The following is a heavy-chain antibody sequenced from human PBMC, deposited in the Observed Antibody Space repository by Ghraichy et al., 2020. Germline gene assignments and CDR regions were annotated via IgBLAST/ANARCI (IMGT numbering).Heavy chain of an antibody. V-gene: IGHV3-7*03. J-gene: IGHJ6*02. D-gene: IGHD1-26*01. CDR1: GFTFSSYW. Sequence: GGSLRLSCAASGFTFSSYWMSWVRQAPGKGLEWVANIKQDGSEKYYVDSVKGRFTISRDNAKNSLYLQMNSLRAEDTAVYYCARWTGATGYYYYGMDVWGQGTTVTVSS. CDR3: ARWTGATGYYYYGMDV. CDR2: IKQDGSEK.